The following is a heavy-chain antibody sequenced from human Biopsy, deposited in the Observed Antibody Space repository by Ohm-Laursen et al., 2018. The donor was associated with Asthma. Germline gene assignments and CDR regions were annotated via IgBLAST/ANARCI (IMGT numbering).Heavy chain of an antibody. CDR2: ISKDASTQ. Sequence: SLRLSCAAFGFSFSNFAIHWVRQAPGKGLEWVGVISKDASTQDYADSVTGRFTISRDNSKNSLHLQMNSLRAEDTAVYFCARFVQAEEGVFWGRGTRVTVSS. J-gene: IGHJ4*02. D-gene: IGHD2-15*01. CDR3: ARFVQAEEGVF. CDR1: GFSFSNFA. V-gene: IGHV3-30*07.